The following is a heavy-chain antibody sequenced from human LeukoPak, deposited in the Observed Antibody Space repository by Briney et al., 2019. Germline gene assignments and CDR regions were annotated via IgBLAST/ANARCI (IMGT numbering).Heavy chain of an antibody. V-gene: IGHV4-59*01. Sequence: SETLSLTCTVSGGSISSYYWSWIRQPPGKGLEWIGYIYYSGSTNYNPSLKSRVTISVDTSKNQFSLKLSSVTAADTAVYYCAGGYCSSTSCSQDYWGQGTLVTVSS. CDR2: IYYSGST. CDR3: AGGYCSSTSCSQDY. D-gene: IGHD2-2*01. CDR1: GGSISSYY. J-gene: IGHJ4*02.